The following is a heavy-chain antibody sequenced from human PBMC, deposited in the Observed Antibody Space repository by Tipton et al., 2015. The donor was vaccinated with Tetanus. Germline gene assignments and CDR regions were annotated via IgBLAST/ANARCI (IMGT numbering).Heavy chain of an antibody. CDR2: IYYSGTT. D-gene: IGHD2-15*01. Sequence: TRSLTCSVSGGCITSFYWAWIRQPPGKGLEWMGYIYYSGTTNYNPSLKRHVDISAGPSKTRFSLRLDSVTAADTAVYYCARGIWHGGDSGPAFGIWGPGTVVTVSS. V-gene: IGHV4-59*13. J-gene: IGHJ3*02. CDR3: ARGIWHGGDSGPAFGI. CDR1: GGCITSFY.